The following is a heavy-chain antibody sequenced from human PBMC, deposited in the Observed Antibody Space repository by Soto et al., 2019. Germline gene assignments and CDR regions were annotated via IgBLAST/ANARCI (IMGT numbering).Heavy chain of an antibody. J-gene: IGHJ4*02. V-gene: IGHV3-48*02. CDR2: ISSSSSTI. CDR3: ARDRYSSSWYLLDY. Sequence: EVQLVESGGGLVQPGGSLRLSCAASGFTCSSYSMNWGRQAPGKGLEWVSYISSSSSTIYYEDSVKGRFTISRDNAKNSLYLQMNSLRDEDTAVYYCARDRYSSSWYLLDYWGQGTLVTVSS. CDR1: GFTCSSYS. D-gene: IGHD6-13*01.